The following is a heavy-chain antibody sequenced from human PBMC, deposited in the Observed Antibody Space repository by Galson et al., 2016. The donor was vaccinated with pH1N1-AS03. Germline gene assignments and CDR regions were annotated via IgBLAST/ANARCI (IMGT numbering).Heavy chain of an antibody. D-gene: IGHD1-1*01. Sequence: CAISGYSVSSNIDAWNWIRQSPPGGLEWLGRTYWRSKWYNDYAVTVKSRITINPDTSNNQFSLQLNSVTPEDTAVYYCARGRYSAFDIWGQGTMVTVSS. CDR1: GYSVSSNIDA. V-gene: IGHV6-1*01. J-gene: IGHJ3*02. CDR2: TYWRSKWYN. CDR3: ARGRYSAFDI.